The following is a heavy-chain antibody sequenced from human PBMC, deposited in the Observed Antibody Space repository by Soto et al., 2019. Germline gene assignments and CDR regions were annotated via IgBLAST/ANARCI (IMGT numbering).Heavy chain of an antibody. CDR2: IRRGSDTI. Sequence: EVQLVESGGGLVQPGGSLRLSCVVSGFTFSDYGVNWVRQAPGKGLEWVSYIRRGSDTIYYADSVKGRFTISRDNAKNSLFLQMNSLRDEDTALYYCARVSNTWEDDYWGQGTLVTVSS. V-gene: IGHV3-48*02. CDR1: GFTFSDYG. D-gene: IGHD1-26*01. J-gene: IGHJ4*02. CDR3: ARVSNTWEDDY.